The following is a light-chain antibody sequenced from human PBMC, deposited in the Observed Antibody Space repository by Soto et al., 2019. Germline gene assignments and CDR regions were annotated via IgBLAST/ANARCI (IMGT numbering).Light chain of an antibody. CDR1: QSISWY. CDR2: DAS. V-gene: IGKV1-5*01. J-gene: IGKJ1*01. Sequence: DIQMTQSPSTLSASVEDRVTITCRASQSISWYLAWYQQKPGKAPKLLIYDASRLKSGVPSRFSGSGSGTAFTLTISSRQPADFATYYCQQYYNYSSWTFGQGTKVEVK. CDR3: QQYYNYSSWT.